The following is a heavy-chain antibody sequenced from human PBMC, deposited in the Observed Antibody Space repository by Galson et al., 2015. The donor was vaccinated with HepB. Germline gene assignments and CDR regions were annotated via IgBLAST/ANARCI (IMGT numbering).Heavy chain of an antibody. J-gene: IGHJ4*02. CDR2: INHSGST. Sequence: ETLSLTCAVYGGSFSGYYWSWIRQPPGKGLEWIGEINHSGSTNYNPSLKSRVTISVDTSKNQFSLKLSSVTAADTAVYYCARPSGSYYRGYYFDYWGQGTLVTVSS. CDR3: ARPSGSYYRGYYFDY. V-gene: IGHV4-34*01. CDR1: GGSFSGYY. D-gene: IGHD1-26*01.